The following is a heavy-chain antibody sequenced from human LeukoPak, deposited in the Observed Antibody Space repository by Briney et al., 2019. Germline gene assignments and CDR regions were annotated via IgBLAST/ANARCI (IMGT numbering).Heavy chain of an antibody. CDR1: GSTFSSYG. CDR2: ISYDGSKK. Sequence: GGSLRLSCAASGSTFSSYGMHWVRQAPGKGLEWAAVISYDGSKKYYADSVKGRFTISRGNAKNTLYLQMNSLRAEDTAVFYCARATRDYDFDYWGQGTLVTVSS. CDR3: ARATRDYDFDY. D-gene: IGHD3-22*01. V-gene: IGHV3-30*03. J-gene: IGHJ4*02.